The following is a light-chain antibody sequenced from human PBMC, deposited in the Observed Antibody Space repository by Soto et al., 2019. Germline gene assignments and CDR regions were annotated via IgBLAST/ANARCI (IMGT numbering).Light chain of an antibody. Sequence: EIVLTQSPGTLSLSPGERATLSCRASQSVSSSYLAWYQQKPGQAPRPLIYGASSRAIGIPDWFSGSGSGTDFTLTISRLEPEDFAVYYCHQYGSSPWTFGQGTKVEIK. CDR2: GAS. V-gene: IGKV3-20*01. CDR1: QSVSSSY. J-gene: IGKJ1*01. CDR3: HQYGSSPWT.